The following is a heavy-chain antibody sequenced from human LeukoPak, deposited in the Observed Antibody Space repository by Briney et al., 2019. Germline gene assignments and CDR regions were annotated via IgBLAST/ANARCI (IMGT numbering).Heavy chain of an antibody. CDR2: ISSSGSTI. V-gene: IGHV3-11*01. CDR1: GFTFSDYY. D-gene: IGHD1-26*01. J-gene: IGHJ4*02. Sequence: PGGSLRLSCAASGFTFSDYYMSWIRQAPGKGLEWVSYISSSGSTIYYADSVKGRFTVSRDNAKNSLYLQMNSLRAEDTAVYYCARDRPRGGSYFDYWGQGTLVTVSS. CDR3: ARDRPRGGSYFDY.